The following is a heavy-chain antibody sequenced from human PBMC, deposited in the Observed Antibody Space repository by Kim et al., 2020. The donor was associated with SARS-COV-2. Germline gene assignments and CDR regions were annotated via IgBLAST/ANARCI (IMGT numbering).Heavy chain of an antibody. CDR2: TYYRSKWYN. Sequence: SQTLSLTCAISGDRVSSNSAAWNWIRQSPSRGLEWLGRTYYRSKWYNDYAVSVKSRITINPDTSKNQFSLQLNSVTPEDTAVYYCAREYTNRPKAGYSSGWFTWGIDYWGQGTLVTVSS. CDR3: AREYTNRPKAGYSSGWFTWGIDY. J-gene: IGHJ4*02. CDR1: GDRVSSNSAA. V-gene: IGHV6-1*01. D-gene: IGHD6-19*01.